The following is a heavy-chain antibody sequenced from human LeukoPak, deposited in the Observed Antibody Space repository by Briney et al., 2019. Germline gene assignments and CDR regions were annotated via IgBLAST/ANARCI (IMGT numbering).Heavy chain of an antibody. D-gene: IGHD3-22*01. CDR2: IYTSGST. Sequence: SETLSLTCTVSGGSISSGSYYWSWIRQPAGKGLEWIGRIYTSGSTNYNPSLKSRVTISVDTSKNQFSLKLSSVTAADTAVYYCARTLYYYDSSGYYPWGQGTLVTVSS. CDR1: GGSISSGSYY. CDR3: ARTLYYYDSSGYYP. J-gene: IGHJ5*02. V-gene: IGHV4-61*02.